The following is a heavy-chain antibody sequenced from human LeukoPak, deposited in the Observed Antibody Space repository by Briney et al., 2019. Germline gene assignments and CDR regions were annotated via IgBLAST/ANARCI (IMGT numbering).Heavy chain of an antibody. CDR1: GYTFTSYY. Sequence: ASVKVSCKASGYTFTSYYMHWVRQAPGRGLEWMGWINPNSGGTNYAQKFQGRVTMTRDTSISTAYMELSRLRSDDTAVYYCARGTLSLGPNRRYSYGYFDSWGQGTLVTVSS. D-gene: IGHD5-18*01. V-gene: IGHV1-2*02. CDR2: INPNSGGT. CDR3: ARGTLSLGPNRRYSYGYFDS. J-gene: IGHJ4*02.